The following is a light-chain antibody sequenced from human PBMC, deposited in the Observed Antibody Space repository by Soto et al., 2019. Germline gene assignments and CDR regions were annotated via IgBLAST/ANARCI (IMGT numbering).Light chain of an antibody. CDR3: QYHGSSPWT. V-gene: IGKV3-20*01. Sequence: EIVLTQSPGTLSLSPGERGTLSCRASQSVSSNYLAWYQQKPGQAPRLLIYTAFSRATGIPARFSGSGSGTDFTLTISSLEPEDFAVYYCQYHGSSPWTFGQGTKVEIK. J-gene: IGKJ1*01. CDR1: QSVSSNY. CDR2: TAF.